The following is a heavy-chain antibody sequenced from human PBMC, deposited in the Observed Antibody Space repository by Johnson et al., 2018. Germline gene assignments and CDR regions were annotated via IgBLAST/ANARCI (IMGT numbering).Heavy chain of an antibody. CDR3: AKAPVGWLGEGAEYFQH. CDR1: GFTFDDYA. D-gene: IGHD3-3*01. CDR2: SSWNSGSI. J-gene: IGHJ1*01. V-gene: IGHV3-9*01. Sequence: VQLVQSGGGLVQXGRSLRLSCAASGFTFDDYAMHWVRQAPGKGLEWVPGSSWNSGSIGYADSVKGRFTISRDNAKNSLYLQMNSLRAEDTALYYCAKAPVGWLGEGAEYFQHWGQGTLVTVSS.